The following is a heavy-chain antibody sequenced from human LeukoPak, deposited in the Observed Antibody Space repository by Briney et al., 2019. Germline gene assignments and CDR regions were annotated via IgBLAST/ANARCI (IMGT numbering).Heavy chain of an antibody. J-gene: IGHJ4*02. D-gene: IGHD5-24*01. V-gene: IGHV3-7*04. CDR2: IKHDGTET. CDR3: ATDRDGYRKNWYRFHY. CDR1: EFIFRNYW. Sequence: PGGSLRLSCAASEFIFRNYWMIWVRQAPGKGLEWVANIKHDGTETNYVDSVKGRFTISRDNAKKSLYLQMNSLRAEDSAVYYCATDRDGYRKNWYRFHYWGQGTRVAVSP.